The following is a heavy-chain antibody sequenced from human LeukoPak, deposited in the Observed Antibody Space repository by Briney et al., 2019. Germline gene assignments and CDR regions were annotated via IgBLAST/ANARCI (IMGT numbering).Heavy chain of an antibody. CDR1: GFTFSSYW. J-gene: IGHJ6*03. CDR3: ARLGHLYYYYMDV. V-gene: IGHV3-7*01. D-gene: IGHD6-6*01. Sequence: GGSLRLSCAASGFTFSSYWMIWVRQAPGKGLEWLANIKQDGSEKYYVDSVKGRFTISRDNAKNSLYLQMNSLRAEDTAVYYCARLGHLYYYYMDVWGKGTTVTVS. CDR2: IKQDGSEK.